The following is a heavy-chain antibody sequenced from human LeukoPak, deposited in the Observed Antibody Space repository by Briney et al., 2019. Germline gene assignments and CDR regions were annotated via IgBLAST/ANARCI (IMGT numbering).Heavy chain of an antibody. D-gene: IGHD3-9*01. CDR3: ARVLYSDILTGYWLDY. CDR2: LSFDGDEK. Sequence: GGSLRLSCVASGFTFNTYSMHWVRQAPGKGLEWVAVLSFDGDEKHYADSVKGRFTISRDNSKNTLYLQMNSLRAEDTAIYYCARVLYSDILTGYWLDYWGQGTLVTVSS. CDR1: GFTFNTYS. J-gene: IGHJ4*02. V-gene: IGHV3-30*14.